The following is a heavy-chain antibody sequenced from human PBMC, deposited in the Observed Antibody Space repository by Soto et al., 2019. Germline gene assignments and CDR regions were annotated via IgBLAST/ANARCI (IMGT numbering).Heavy chain of an antibody. CDR1: GFTFSAYA. Sequence: EVQLLESGGGLVQPGGSLRLSCAASGFTFSAYAMSWVRQAPGKGLEWVSAIKSSGDRTFYADSVQGRFSISRDDSKKTLYLQMDRLVAEDAAVYHCANSRGSGNHMYYDMDVWGQGTTVTVSS. J-gene: IGHJ6*02. V-gene: IGHV3-23*01. CDR2: IKSSGDRT. D-gene: IGHD3-10*01. CDR3: ANSRGSGNHMYYDMDV.